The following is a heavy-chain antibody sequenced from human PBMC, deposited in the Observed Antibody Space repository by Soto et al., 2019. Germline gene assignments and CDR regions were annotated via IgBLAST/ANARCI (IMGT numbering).Heavy chain of an antibody. Sequence: GASVKVSCKASGGTFSSYAISWVRQAPGQGLEWMGGIIPIFGTANYAQKFQGRVTITADESTSTAYMELSSLRSEDTAVYYCARGAGAYYYYGMDVWGQGTTVTVSS. CDR1: GGTFSSYA. D-gene: IGHD6-13*01. V-gene: IGHV1-69*13. CDR2: IIPIFGTA. CDR3: ARGAGAYYYYGMDV. J-gene: IGHJ6*02.